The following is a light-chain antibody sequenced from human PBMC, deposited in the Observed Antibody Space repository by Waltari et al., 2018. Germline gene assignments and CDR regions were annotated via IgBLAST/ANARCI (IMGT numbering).Light chain of an antibody. V-gene: IGKV3-15*01. Sequence: EVVLTQSPAPLSVSPGETGTLPCRASPSISSNLAWYQQKSGQAPRLLIYGASTRATGVPARFSGSGSGTEFTLTISSLQSEDFAVYYCQQYNNWPPYTFGQGTKLEIK. CDR2: GAS. CDR1: PSISSN. CDR3: QQYNNWPPYT. J-gene: IGKJ2*01.